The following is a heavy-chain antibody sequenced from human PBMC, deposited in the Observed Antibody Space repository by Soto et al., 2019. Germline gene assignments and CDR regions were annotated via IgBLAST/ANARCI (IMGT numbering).Heavy chain of an antibody. D-gene: IGHD3-10*01. J-gene: IGHJ6*03. Sequence: QVQLVQSGAELKKPGASAKVSCKASGYIFTSYGISWVRQAPGQGLEWMAWISVDSGNTNYAQNFQVRVTKTTDTVASKTHRELSSLTADDSGVNCFARFYGSGANCYVDVGGKGSTFIVSS. V-gene: IGHV1-18*01. CDR1: GYIFTSYG. CDR3: ARFYGSGANCYVDV. CDR2: ISVDSGNT.